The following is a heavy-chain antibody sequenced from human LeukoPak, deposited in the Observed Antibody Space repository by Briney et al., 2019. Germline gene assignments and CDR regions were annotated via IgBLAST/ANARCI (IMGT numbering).Heavy chain of an antibody. CDR3: ARDASSFTDFDY. CDR1: GFTFSGYA. CDR2: ISSDGRHE. Sequence: GGSLRLSCAASGFTFSGYAMHWVRQAPGKGLEWVAVISSDGRHEFYADSVKGRFTLYRDNSKNTLYVQMNSLRAEDTAVYYCARDASSFTDFDYWGQGTLVTVSS. J-gene: IGHJ4*02. V-gene: IGHV3-30*04. D-gene: IGHD6-19*01.